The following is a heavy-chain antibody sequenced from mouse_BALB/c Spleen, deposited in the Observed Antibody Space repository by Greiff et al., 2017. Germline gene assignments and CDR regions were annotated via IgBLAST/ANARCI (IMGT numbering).Heavy chain of an antibody. CDR1: GYTFTDYN. CDR2: INPNNGGT. D-gene: IGHD1-1*01. CDR3: ARGDYYGSSYVGYAMDY. Sequence: EVQLQQSGPELVKPGASVKIPCKASGYTFTDYNMDWVKQSHGNSLEWIGDINPNNGGTIYNQKFKGKATLTVDKSSSTAYMELRSLTSEDTAVYYCARGDYYGSSYVGYAMDYWGQGTSVTVSS. V-gene: IGHV1-18*01. J-gene: IGHJ4*01.